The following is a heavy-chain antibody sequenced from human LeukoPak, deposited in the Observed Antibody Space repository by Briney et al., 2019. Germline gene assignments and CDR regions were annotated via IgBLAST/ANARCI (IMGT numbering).Heavy chain of an antibody. J-gene: IGHJ1*01. CDR2: VTDSGGRT. Sequence: SGGSLRLSCAASGFTFSSFAMSWVRQAPGKGLEWVSSVTDSGGRTFYADSVRGRFTISRDNSNNTLYLQVNNLRVEDTAVYYCAKDPYSYDGSGYYYEYFHHWGQGTLVVVSS. V-gene: IGHV3-23*01. CDR1: GFTFSSFA. CDR3: AKDPYSYDGSGYYYEYFHH. D-gene: IGHD3-22*01.